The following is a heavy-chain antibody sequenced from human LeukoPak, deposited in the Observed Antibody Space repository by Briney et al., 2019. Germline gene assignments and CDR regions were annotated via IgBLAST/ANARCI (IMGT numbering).Heavy chain of an antibody. CDR3: AKSEYYYGSGSYVTRGDY. J-gene: IGHJ4*02. CDR2: FSGSGGRT. CDR1: GFTFSNYG. Sequence: GGSLRLSCVASGFTFSNYGMSWVRQAPGKGLEWVSAFSGSGGRTYYAESVKGRSIISRDNSKHTLYLHMNSLRAEDTAVYYCAKSEYYYGSGSYVTRGDYWGQGTLVTVSS. D-gene: IGHD3-10*01. V-gene: IGHV3-23*01.